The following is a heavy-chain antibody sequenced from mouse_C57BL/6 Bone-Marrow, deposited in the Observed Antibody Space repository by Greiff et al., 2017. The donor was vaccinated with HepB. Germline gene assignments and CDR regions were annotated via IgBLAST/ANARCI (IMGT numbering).Heavy chain of an antibody. CDR2: IYPGSGST. CDR1: GYTFTSYW. Sequence: QVQLQQPGAELVKPGASVKMSCKASGYTFTSYWITWVKQRPGQGLEWIGDIYPGSGSTNYNEKFKSKATLTVDTSSSTAYMQLSSLTSEDSAVYYCARSRVLLRSPWFAYWGQGTLVTVSA. J-gene: IGHJ3*01. D-gene: IGHD1-1*01. CDR3: ARSRVLLRSPWFAY. V-gene: IGHV1-55*01.